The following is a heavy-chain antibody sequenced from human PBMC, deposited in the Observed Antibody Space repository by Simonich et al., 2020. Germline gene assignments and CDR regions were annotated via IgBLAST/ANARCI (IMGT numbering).Heavy chain of an antibody. CDR1: GFTFSRIA. V-gene: IGHV3-30*07. J-gene: IGHJ4*02. CDR2: IANDGSNK. D-gene: IGHD1-26*01. CDR3: ARDHLDSGSYYFDY. Sequence: HVQLVESGGGVVQPGRSLRLSCAASGFTFSRIAMHWVRQARGKGLEWVAVIANDGSNKYYADSVKGRFTISRDNSKNTLYLQMNSLRAEDTAVYYCARDHLDSGSYYFDYWGQGTLVTVSS.